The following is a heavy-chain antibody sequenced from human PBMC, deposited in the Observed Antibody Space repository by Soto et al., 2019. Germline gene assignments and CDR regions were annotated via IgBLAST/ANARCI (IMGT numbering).Heavy chain of an antibody. V-gene: IGHV3-30*18. Sequence: QVQLVESGGGVVQPGRSLRLSCAASGFTFSSYGMHWVRQAPGKGLEWGAVISYDGSNKYYADSVKGRFTISRDNSKNTLYLQMNSLRAEDTAVYYCANSLSSSWSNHYYCYGMDVWGQGTTVTVSS. CDR3: ANSLSSSWSNHYYCYGMDV. J-gene: IGHJ6*02. D-gene: IGHD6-13*01. CDR1: GFTFSSYG. CDR2: ISYDGSNK.